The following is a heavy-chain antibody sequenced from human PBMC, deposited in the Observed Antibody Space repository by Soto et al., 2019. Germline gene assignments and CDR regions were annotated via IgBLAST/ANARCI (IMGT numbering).Heavy chain of an antibody. J-gene: IGHJ5*02. CDR2: IDPSDSYT. Sequence: PGESLKISCNGSGYSFTSYWISWVRQMPGKGLEWMGRIDPSDSYTNYSPSFQGHVTISADKSISTAYLQWSSLKASDTAMYYCARARIIAVAGGMGPGWFDTWGQGTLVTVSS. D-gene: IGHD6-19*01. CDR1: GYSFTSYW. CDR3: ARARIIAVAGGMGPGWFDT. V-gene: IGHV5-10-1*01.